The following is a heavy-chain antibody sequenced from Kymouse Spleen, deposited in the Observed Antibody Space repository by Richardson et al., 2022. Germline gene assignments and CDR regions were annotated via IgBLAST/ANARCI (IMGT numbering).Heavy chain of an antibody. Sequence: QVQLQQWGAGLLKPSETLSLTCAVYGGSFSGYYWSWIRQPPGKGLEWIGEINHSGSTNYNPSLKSRVTISVDTSKNQFSLKLSSVTAADTAVYYCARGPVREFDYWGQGTLVTVSS. CDR3: ARGPVREFDY. CDR1: GGSFSGYY. V-gene: IGHV4-34*01. J-gene: IGHJ4*02. D-gene: IGHD3-10*01. CDR2: INHSGST.